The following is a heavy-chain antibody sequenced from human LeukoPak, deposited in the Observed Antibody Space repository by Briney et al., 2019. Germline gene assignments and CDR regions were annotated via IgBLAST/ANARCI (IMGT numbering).Heavy chain of an antibody. CDR2: ISYDGSNK. CDR3: AKDRYSGYVGLFDY. V-gene: IGHV3-30*18. CDR1: GFTFSSYG. J-gene: IGHJ4*02. Sequence: GGSLRLSCAASGFTFSSYGMHWVRQAPGKGLEWVAAISYDGSNKYYAESVRGRLTISRDNSKNTLYLQMNSLRAEDTAVYYCAKDRYSGYVGLFDYWGQGTLVTVSS. D-gene: IGHD5-12*01.